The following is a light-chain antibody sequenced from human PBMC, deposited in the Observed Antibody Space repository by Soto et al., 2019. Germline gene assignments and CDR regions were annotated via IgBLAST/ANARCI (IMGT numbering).Light chain of an antibody. CDR3: QIWGSGIVV. Sequence: QLVLTQSPSASASLGASVKLTCTLSSGHSNYAIAWHQQQSEKGPRYLMKLNSDGSHSKGDGIPDRFSGSRSGAERYLTISSLQSEDEADYFCQIWGSGIVVFGGGTQLTVL. V-gene: IGLV4-69*01. CDR2: LNSDGSH. CDR1: SGHSNYA. J-gene: IGLJ2*01.